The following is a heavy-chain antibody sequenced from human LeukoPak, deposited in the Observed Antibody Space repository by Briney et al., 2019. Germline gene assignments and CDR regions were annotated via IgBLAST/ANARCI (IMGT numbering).Heavy chain of an antibody. D-gene: IGHD6-13*01. CDR3: ARGRVSSSTWYSTYYYYFYMDV. CDR2: VYHSGTT. Sequence: SETLSLTCTVSDNSIFSRSYYWGWIRQPPGKALEWIGSVYHSGTTYYKSSLKSRVTISVDTSKNQFSLKLSSVTAADTAVYYCARGRVSSSTWYSTYYYYFYMDVWGKGTTVTVSS. J-gene: IGHJ6*03. CDR1: DNSIFSRSYY. V-gene: IGHV4-39*07.